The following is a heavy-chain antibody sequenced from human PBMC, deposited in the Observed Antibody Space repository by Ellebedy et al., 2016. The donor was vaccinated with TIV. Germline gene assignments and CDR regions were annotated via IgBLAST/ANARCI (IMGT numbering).Heavy chain of an antibody. CDR1: GYTFTHYG. Sequence: AASVKVSCKASGYTFTHYGISWVRQAPGQGLEWMGQIIPIFGTTNNAQRFQGRVTITADAPTSTAYMELSSLRSEDTAMYYCARELGINGYFHLWGQGTLVTVSS. CDR3: ARELGINGYFHL. V-gene: IGHV1-69*13. D-gene: IGHD1-20*01. CDR2: IIPIFGTT. J-gene: IGHJ5*02.